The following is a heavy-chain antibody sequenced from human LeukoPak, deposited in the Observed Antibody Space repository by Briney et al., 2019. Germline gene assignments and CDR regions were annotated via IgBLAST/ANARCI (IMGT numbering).Heavy chain of an antibody. CDR3: AKVEGYTDYFEYYYGMDV. CDR1: GFTLSSYG. Sequence: GGSLRLSCAASGFTLSSYGMHWVRQAPGKGLEWVAFIRYDGSNKYYADSVKGRFTISRDNSKNTLYLQMNSLRAEDTAVYYCAKVEGYTDYFEYYYGMDVWGQGTTVTVSS. CDR2: IRYDGSNK. V-gene: IGHV3-30*02. D-gene: IGHD2/OR15-2a*01. J-gene: IGHJ6*02.